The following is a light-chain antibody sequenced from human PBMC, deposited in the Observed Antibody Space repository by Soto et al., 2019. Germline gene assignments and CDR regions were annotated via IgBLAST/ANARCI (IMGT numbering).Light chain of an antibody. CDR3: QQCYSTLSIR. V-gene: IGKV1-39*01. Sequence: DIQMTQSPSSLSASVGDRVTITCRASESISRHLNWYQQKPGKAPNLLIYAASTLQNGVPSRFSGSGSGTDFTLTISSLQPEDFATYYRQQCYSTLSIRFGQGTRLEIK. CDR1: ESISRH. J-gene: IGKJ5*01. CDR2: AAS.